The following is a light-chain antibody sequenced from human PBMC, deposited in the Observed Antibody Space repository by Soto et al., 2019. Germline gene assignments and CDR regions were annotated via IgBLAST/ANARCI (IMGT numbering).Light chain of an antibody. CDR2: AAS. Sequence: DIKTTRSSSSLCEHVRYRPTMSGRCSQSINSWLAWYQQQPGTPPPLLIYAASSLESGPQSRFSGSGSGTEFTLTISSLQPDDFATYYCQQYNSSSTFGQGTKL. J-gene: IGKJ1*01. CDR1: QSINSW. V-gene: IGKV1-5*01. CDR3: QQYNSSST.